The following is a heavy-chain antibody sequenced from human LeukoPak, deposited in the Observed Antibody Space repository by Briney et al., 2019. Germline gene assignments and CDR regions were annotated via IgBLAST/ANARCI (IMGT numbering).Heavy chain of an antibody. CDR3: ARGGAAAVAEYFQH. J-gene: IGHJ1*01. CDR2: MYISGET. D-gene: IGHD6-13*01. CDR1: GGSISTYY. Sequence: SETLSLTCAVSGGSISTYYWSWIRQPAGKGLEWIGRMYISGETNYNPSLKSRVTMSLDTSKNHFSLKLNSVTAADTAVYYCARGGAAAVAEYFQHWGQGTLVTVSS. V-gene: IGHV4-4*07.